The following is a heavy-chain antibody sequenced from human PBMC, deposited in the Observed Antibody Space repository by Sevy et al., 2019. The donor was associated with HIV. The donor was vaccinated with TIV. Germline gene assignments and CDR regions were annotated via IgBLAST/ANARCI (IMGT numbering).Heavy chain of an antibody. D-gene: IGHD6-13*01. V-gene: IGHV3-9*01. CDR3: AKDISAFSTSTWYDY. Sequence: GGFLRLSCVASGFMFDDYDMHWARQAPRKGLEWFLAISWNNAKIHYPDSVKGRFTRSRDNAQNSLFLQMNSLRPEDTAFYYCAKDISAFSTSTWYDYWGQGALVTVSS. CDR1: GFMFDDYD. CDR2: ISWNNAKI. J-gene: IGHJ4*02.